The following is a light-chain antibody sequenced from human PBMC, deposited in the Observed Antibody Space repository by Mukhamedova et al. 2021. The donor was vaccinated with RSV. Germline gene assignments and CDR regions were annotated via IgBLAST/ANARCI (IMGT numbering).Light chain of an antibody. CDR3: QQYDRFWT. CDR2: MAS. CDR1: QSISTW. V-gene: IGKV1-5*03. J-gene: IGKJ1*01. Sequence: TWGASQSISTWLVWYQQKPGRAPKLLIYMASNLQSGVPSRFSGSGSGTEFTLTISSLQPDDFATYYCQQYDRFWTFGLGTRVEMK.